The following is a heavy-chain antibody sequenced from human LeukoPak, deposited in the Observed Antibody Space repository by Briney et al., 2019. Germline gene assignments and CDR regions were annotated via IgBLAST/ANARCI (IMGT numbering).Heavy chain of an antibody. V-gene: IGHV1-18*01. CDR1: GYTFTSYG. CDR2: ISAYNGNT. CDR3: ARGSYLYYILTGKHWFDP. Sequence: GASVKVSCKASGYTFTSYGISWVRQAPGQGLEWMGWISAYNGNTNYAQKLQGRVTMTTDTSTSTAYMELRSLRSDDTAVYYCARGSYLYYILTGKHWFDPWGQGTLVTVSS. J-gene: IGHJ5*02. D-gene: IGHD3-9*01.